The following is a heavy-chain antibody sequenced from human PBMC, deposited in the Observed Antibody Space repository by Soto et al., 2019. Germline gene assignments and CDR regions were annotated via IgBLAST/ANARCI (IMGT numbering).Heavy chain of an antibody. CDR1: GGSISSYY. V-gene: IGHV4-59*01. D-gene: IGHD6-13*01. J-gene: IGHJ6*02. Sequence: QVQLQESGPGLVKPSETLSLTCTVSGGSISSYYWSWIRQPPGKGLEWIGYIYYSGSTNYNPSLKSRVTISVDTSKNQFSLKLSSVTAADTAVYYCARDAGRQLVREISYYYYGMDVWGQRTTVTVSS. CDR3: ARDAGRQLVREISYYYYGMDV. CDR2: IYYSGST.